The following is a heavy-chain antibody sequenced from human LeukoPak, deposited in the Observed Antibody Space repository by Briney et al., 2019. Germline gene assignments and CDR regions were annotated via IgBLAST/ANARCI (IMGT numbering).Heavy chain of an antibody. D-gene: IGHD3-22*01. CDR3: AREDYYDSSGYPFDAFDI. CDR1: GYTFTSYD. Sequence: SVKVSCKASGYTFTSYDINWVRQATGQGLEWMGWIIPILGIANYAQKFQGRVTITADKSTSTAYMELSSLRSEDTAVYYCAREDYYDSSGYPFDAFDIWGQGTMVTVSS. CDR2: IIPILGIA. J-gene: IGHJ3*02. V-gene: IGHV1-69*10.